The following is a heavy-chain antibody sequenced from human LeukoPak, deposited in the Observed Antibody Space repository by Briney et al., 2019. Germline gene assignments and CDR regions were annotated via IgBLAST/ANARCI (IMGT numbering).Heavy chain of an antibody. D-gene: IGHD3-16*01. V-gene: IGHV6-1*01. CDR3: ARSLWGGAFDV. CDR2: TYYRSKWYN. Sequence: SRTLSLTCAISGDSVSSNSGVWNWIRQSPSRGLEWLGKTYYRSKWYNDYAVSVKSRITINPDTSKNQFSLHLNSVTPEDTAVYYCARSLWGGAFDVWGQGTMVAVSS. J-gene: IGHJ3*01. CDR1: GDSVSSNSGV.